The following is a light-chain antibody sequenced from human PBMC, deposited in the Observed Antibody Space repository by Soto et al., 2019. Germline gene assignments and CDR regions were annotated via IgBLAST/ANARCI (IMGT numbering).Light chain of an antibody. V-gene: IGKV3-11*01. CDR2: DAS. Sequence: EIVLTQSPATLSLSPGERATLTCRASQSVSSDLAWYQQKPGQAPRLLIYDASNRATGIPARFSGSGSGTDFTLTISSLQSEDFAVYCCQQYNNWPRTFGQGTKVDI. CDR3: QQYNNWPRT. J-gene: IGKJ1*01. CDR1: QSVSSD.